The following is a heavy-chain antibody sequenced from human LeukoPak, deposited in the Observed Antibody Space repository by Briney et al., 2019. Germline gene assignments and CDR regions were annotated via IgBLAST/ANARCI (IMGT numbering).Heavy chain of an antibody. CDR3: ARDREVGRDNAISWFDP. J-gene: IGHJ5*02. D-gene: IGHD1-26*01. Sequence: SETLSLTCTVSGGSISNYCWSWIRQPAGNGLEWIGRICATGSSNYNPFLKSRVTMSVGTSKKQFSLKLSSVTAADTAVYYCARDREVGRDNAISWFDPWGQGILVTVSS. CDR1: GGSISNYC. CDR2: ICATGSS. V-gene: IGHV4-4*07.